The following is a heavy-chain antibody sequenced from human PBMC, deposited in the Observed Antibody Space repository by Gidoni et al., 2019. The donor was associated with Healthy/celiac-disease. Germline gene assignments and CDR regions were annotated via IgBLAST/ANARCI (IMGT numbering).Heavy chain of an antibody. CDR2: IYYSGST. V-gene: IGHV4-31*03. D-gene: IGHD3-10*01. CDR3: ASMVRGVIQKWVWFDP. CDR1: VGSISSGGYY. J-gene: IGHJ5*02. Sequence: QVQLQESGPGLVKPSQTLSLTCTVPVGSISSGGYYWSWIRQHPGKGLEWIGYIYYSGSTYYNPSLKSRVTISVDTSKNQFSLKLSSVTAADTAVYYCASMVRGVIQKWVWFDPWGQGTLVTVSS.